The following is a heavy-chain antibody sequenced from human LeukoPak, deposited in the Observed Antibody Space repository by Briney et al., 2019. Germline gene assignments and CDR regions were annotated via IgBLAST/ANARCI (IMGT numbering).Heavy chain of an antibody. Sequence: SETLSLTCTVSGYSISSGYYWGWIRQPPGKGLEWIGSIYHSGSTYYNPSLKSRVTISVDTSKNQFSLNLTSVTAADTAVYFCARLYYDILTGYEKKWFDPWGQGTLVTVSS. J-gene: IGHJ5*02. CDR2: IYHSGST. V-gene: IGHV4-38-2*02. CDR1: GYSISSGYY. D-gene: IGHD3-9*01. CDR3: ARLYYDILTGYEKKWFDP.